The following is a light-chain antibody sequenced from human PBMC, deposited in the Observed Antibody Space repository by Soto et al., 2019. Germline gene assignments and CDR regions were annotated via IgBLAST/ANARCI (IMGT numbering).Light chain of an antibody. J-gene: IGKJ4*01. CDR3: QQADRLPLT. CDR2: AAS. V-gene: IGKV1-12*01. Sequence: DIQMTQSPSSVSASVGDRVTITCRASQDVSTWVAWYQQKPGKAASLLIYAASSLQSGVPSRFSGSGSGTDFTLTISSLQPEDFATYYCQQADRLPLTFGGGTKVDIK. CDR1: QDVSTW.